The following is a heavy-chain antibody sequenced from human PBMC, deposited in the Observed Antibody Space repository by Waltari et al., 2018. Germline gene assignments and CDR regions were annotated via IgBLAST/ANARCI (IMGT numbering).Heavy chain of an antibody. J-gene: IGHJ4*02. Sequence: EVKVVESGGGLVQPGGSLRLSCAASGFTFSSYAMNWVRQAPGKGLEWVSAISGSGSSTYYADSVKGRFTISRDNSKNTLFLQMNNLRAEDTAVYYCAKTRAATYYDFWTTLTSNDYWGQGTLVTVSS. V-gene: IGHV3-23*04. CDR1: GFTFSSYA. D-gene: IGHD3-3*01. CDR3: AKTRAATYYDFWTTLTSNDY. CDR2: ISGSGSST.